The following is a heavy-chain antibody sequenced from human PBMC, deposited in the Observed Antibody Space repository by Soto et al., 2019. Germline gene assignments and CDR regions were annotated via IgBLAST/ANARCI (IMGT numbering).Heavy chain of an antibody. CDR1: GGSISSSNW. D-gene: IGHD1-26*01. V-gene: IGHV4-4*02. CDR3: ARYYPGNRPFDY. Sequence: QVQLQESGPGLVKPSGTLSLTCAVSGGSISSSNWWSWVRQPPGKGLEWIGEIYHSGSTSYNPSLTSRVSISVVKSQTHFSLNLSSVTAADTAVYHCARYYPGNRPFDYWGQGTLVTVSS. CDR2: IYHSGST. J-gene: IGHJ4*02.